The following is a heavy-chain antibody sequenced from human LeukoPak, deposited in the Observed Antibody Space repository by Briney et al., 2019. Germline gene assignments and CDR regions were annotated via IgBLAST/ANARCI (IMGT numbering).Heavy chain of an antibody. CDR3: ARAPSSTWFDP. CDR2: IYHSGST. J-gene: IGHJ5*02. V-gene: IGHV4-4*02. CDR1: GGSISSSNW. Sequence: PSETLSLTCAVSGGSISSSNWWSWVRQPPGKGLEWIGEIYHSGSTYYNPSLKSRVTISVDTSKNQFSLKLSSVTAADTAVYYCARAPSSTWFDPWGQGTLVTVSS. D-gene: IGHD6-13*01.